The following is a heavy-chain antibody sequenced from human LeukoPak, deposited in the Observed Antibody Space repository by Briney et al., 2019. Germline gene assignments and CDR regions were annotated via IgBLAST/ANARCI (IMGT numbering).Heavy chain of an antibody. D-gene: IGHD2-15*01. J-gene: IGHJ3*02. V-gene: IGHV4-59*12. CDR3: ARRLVGHDNTWGASDI. CDR1: GGSISGYY. Sequence: SETLSLTCTVSGGSISGYYWSWIRQPPGKGLEWIGFMYYTGSSNYSPSLNSRVTMSVDMSKNQFSLKLTSVTAADTAVYYGARRLVGHDNTWGASDIWGQGTMVTVSS. CDR2: MYYTGSS.